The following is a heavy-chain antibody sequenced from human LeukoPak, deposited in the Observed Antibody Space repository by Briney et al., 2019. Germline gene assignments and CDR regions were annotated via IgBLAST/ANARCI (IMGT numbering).Heavy chain of an antibody. CDR1: GFTFRSHA. CDR2: IYENGGTT. D-gene: IGHD2-21*01. V-gene: IGHV3-23*01. J-gene: IGHJ4*02. CDR3: AKDFRIGYSAHFDY. Sequence: GGSLGLSCVGSGFTFRSHAMSWVRQAPEKGLEFVSGIYENGGTTYYADSVKGRFSISRDNSKNTLYLQMDSLRGEDTAVYYCAKDFRIGYSAHFDYWGQGTLVTVSS.